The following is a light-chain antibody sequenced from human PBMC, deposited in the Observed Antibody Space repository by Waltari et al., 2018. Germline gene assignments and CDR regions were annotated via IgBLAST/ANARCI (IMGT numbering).Light chain of an antibody. J-gene: IGLJ2*01. CDR1: SSDVGGYNF. CDR2: EVS. V-gene: IGLV2-14*01. CDR3: SSYTSRSTLI. Sequence: QSALTQPASVSGSPGQSITISCTGTSSDVGGYNFVSWYQQHPGKAPQLMIYEVSSRPSGVSKRFSGSKSGNTASLTISGLQAEDEADYYCSSYTSRSTLIFGGGTRLTVL.